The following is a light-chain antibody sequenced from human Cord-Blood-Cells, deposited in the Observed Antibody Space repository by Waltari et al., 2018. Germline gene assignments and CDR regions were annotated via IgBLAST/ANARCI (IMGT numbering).Light chain of an antibody. V-gene: IGKV3-11*01. CDR2: DAS. CDR1: QSVSSY. Sequence: EIVLTHSPATLPLSPGERATLSCRASQSVSSYLAWYQQKPGQAPRLLIYDASNRTTGIPARFSGSRSGTDFTLTISSLEPEDFAVYYCQQRSNWPPLTFGGGTKVEIK. J-gene: IGKJ4*01. CDR3: QQRSNWPPLT.